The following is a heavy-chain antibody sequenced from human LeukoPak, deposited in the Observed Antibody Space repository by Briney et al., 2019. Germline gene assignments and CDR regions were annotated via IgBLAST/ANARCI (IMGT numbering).Heavy chain of an antibody. CDR3: ARDVIAAAGYFDD. Sequence: SETLSPTCTVSVGSISSYYRSWIRPPPGKGLEWIWRIYTSENTNYNPSRKCRVTMSVDTSKNQFSLKLSSVTAADTAVYYCARDVIAAAGYFDDWGQGTLVTVSS. V-gene: IGHV4-4*07. CDR2: IYTSENT. J-gene: IGHJ4*02. D-gene: IGHD6-13*01. CDR1: VGSISSYY.